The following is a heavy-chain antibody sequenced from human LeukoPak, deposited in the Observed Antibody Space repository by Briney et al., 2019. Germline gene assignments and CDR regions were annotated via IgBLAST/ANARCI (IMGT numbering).Heavy chain of an antibody. CDR2: IYYSGST. Sequence: SETLSLTCTVSGGSISSYYWSWIRQPPGKGLEWIGYIYYSGSTNYNPSLKSRVTISVDTSKNQFSLKLSSVTAADTAVYYCARGIRGAADYWGQGTLVTVSS. D-gene: IGHD3-16*01. CDR1: GGSISSYY. J-gene: IGHJ4*02. V-gene: IGHV4-59*01. CDR3: ARGIRGAADY.